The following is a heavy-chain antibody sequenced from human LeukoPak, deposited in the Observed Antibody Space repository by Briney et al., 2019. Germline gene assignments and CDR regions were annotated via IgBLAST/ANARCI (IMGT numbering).Heavy chain of an antibody. CDR2: IIPIFGTA. CDR1: GGTFSSYA. V-gene: IGHV1-69*06. Sequence: ASVKVSCKASGGTFSSYAISWVRQAPGQGLEWVGGIIPIFGTANYAQKFQGRVTITADKSTSTAYMELSSLRSEDTAVYYCAGSGYCSSTSCYANGYYYYGMDVWGKGTTVTVSS. CDR3: AGSGYCSSTSCYANGYYYYGMDV. D-gene: IGHD2-2*03. J-gene: IGHJ6*04.